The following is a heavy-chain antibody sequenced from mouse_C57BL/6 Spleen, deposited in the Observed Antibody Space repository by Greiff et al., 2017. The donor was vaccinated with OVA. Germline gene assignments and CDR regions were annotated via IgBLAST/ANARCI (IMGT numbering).Heavy chain of an antibody. CDR2: IYPRSGNT. Sequence: QVQLQQSGAELARPGASVKLSCKASGYTFTSYGISWVKQRTGQGLEWIGEIYPRSGNTYYNEKFKGKATLTADKSSSTAYMELRSLTSEDSAVYVWARSDSSGPSWFAYWGQGTLVTVSA. V-gene: IGHV1-81*01. J-gene: IGHJ3*01. CDR1: GYTFTSYG. CDR3: ARSDSSGPSWFAY. D-gene: IGHD3-2*02.